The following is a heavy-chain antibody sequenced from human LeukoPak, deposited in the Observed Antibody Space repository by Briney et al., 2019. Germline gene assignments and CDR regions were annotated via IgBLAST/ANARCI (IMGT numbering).Heavy chain of an antibody. CDR3: ARDTLSMIAAAATGAFDI. CDR1: GFTFSSYR. Sequence: GGSLRLSCAASGFTFSSYRMNWVRQAPGKGLEWVSSISSSSSYIYYADSVKGRFTISRDNAKNSLYLQMNSLRAEDTAVYYCARDTLSMIAAAATGAFDIWGQGTMVTVSS. V-gene: IGHV3-21*01. D-gene: IGHD6-13*01. J-gene: IGHJ3*02. CDR2: ISSSSSYI.